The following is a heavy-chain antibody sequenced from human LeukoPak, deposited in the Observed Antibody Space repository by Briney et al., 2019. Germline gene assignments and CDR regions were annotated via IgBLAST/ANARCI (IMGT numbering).Heavy chain of an antibody. CDR1: GFTFSSYA. J-gene: IGHJ3*02. CDR3: AKGTIFGVVPSDTFDI. V-gene: IGHV3-30-3*01. CDR2: ISYDGSNK. Sequence: GGSLRLSCAASGFTFSSYAMHWVRQAPGKGLEWVAIISYDGSNKYYADSVKGRFTISRDTSKNTLYLQMNSLRAEDTAVYYCAKGTIFGVVPSDTFDIWGQGTMVTVSS. D-gene: IGHD3-3*01.